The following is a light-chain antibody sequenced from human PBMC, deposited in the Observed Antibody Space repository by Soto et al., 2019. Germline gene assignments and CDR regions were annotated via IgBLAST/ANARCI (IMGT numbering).Light chain of an antibody. CDR1: QSVSSY. CDR3: QQRSNWPPIT. CDR2: DAS. V-gene: IGKV3-11*01. Sequence: DIVWEQSLGTLSVCPGERVTLSCRASQSVSSYLAWYQQKPGQAPRLLIYDASNRATGIPARFSGSGSGTDFTLSISSLDPEDFAVYYCQQRSNWPPITFSQGTRLEIK. J-gene: IGKJ5*01.